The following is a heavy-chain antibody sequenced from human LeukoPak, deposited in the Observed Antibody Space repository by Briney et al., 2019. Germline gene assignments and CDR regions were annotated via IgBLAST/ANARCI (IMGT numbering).Heavy chain of an antibody. Sequence: SETLSLTCTVSGGSISSYYWSWIRQPAGKGLEWIGRIYTSGSTNYNPFLKSRVTISIDTSKNQFSLNLTSVTAADTAVYYCAGVPSFLWFGEYFDYWGQGTLVTVSS. CDR3: AGVPSFLWFGEYFDY. D-gene: IGHD3-10*01. CDR2: IYTSGST. J-gene: IGHJ4*02. V-gene: IGHV4-4*07. CDR1: GGSISSYY.